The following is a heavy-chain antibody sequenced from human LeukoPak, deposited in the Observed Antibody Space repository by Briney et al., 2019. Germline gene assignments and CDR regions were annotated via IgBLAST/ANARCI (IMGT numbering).Heavy chain of an antibody. CDR2: ISPNNGST. V-gene: IGHV1-46*01. J-gene: IGHJ5*02. D-gene: IGHD3-10*01. CDR3: AKGYYGSGRKQLRFDP. CDR1: GYTFTSYF. Sequence: ASVKVSCKASGYTFTSYFMHWVRQAPGQGLEWMGIISPNNGSTSYAQKFQGRVTMTRDMSTSTVYMELSSLRSEDTAVYYCAKGYYGSGRKQLRFDPWGQGTLVTVSS.